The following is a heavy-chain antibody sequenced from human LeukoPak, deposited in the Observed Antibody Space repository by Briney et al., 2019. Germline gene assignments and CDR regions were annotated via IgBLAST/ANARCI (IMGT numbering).Heavy chain of an antibody. Sequence: PGGSLRLSCAASGFTFSSYGMHWVRQAPGKGLEWVAFIRYDGSNKYHADSVKGRFTISRDNSKNTLYLQMNSLRAEDTAVYYCAKEDNYGGKPFDYWGQGTLVTVSS. V-gene: IGHV3-30*02. J-gene: IGHJ4*02. CDR3: AKEDNYGGKPFDY. D-gene: IGHD4-23*01. CDR2: IRYDGSNK. CDR1: GFTFSSYG.